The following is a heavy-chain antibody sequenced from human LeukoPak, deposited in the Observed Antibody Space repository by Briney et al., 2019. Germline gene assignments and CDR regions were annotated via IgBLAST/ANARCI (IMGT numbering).Heavy chain of an antibody. V-gene: IGHV4-34*01. CDR3: ARGFYTYFDP. J-gene: IGHJ5*02. D-gene: IGHD2/OR15-2a*01. CDR2: INHSGST. CDR1: GGSFSGYY. Sequence: SSETLSLTCAVYGGSFSGYYWSWIRQPPGKGLEWIGEINHSGSTNYNPSLKSRVTISVDTSKNQFSLKLSSVTAAGTAVYYCARGFYTYFDPWGQGTLVTVSS.